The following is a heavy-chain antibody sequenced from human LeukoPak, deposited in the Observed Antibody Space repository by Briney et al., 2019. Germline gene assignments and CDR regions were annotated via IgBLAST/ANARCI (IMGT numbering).Heavy chain of an antibody. D-gene: IGHD5-24*01. Sequence: PGGSLRLSCEASGFSFSDHWMGWVRQAPGKGLECVANIKHDGRGKEYVDSVKGRFTISRDNAKNSVYLEMSSLRAEDTAVYYCAKWRWRQSEYEDWGQGTLVTVSS. V-gene: IGHV3-7*01. J-gene: IGHJ4*02. CDR1: GFSFSDHW. CDR3: AKWRWRQSEYED. CDR2: IKHDGRGK.